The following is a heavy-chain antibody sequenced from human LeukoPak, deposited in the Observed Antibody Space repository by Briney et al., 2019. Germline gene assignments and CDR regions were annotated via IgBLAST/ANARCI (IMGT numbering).Heavy chain of an antibody. Sequence: SVKVSCKASGGTFSSYAISWVRQAPGQGLEWMGRIIAILDIANYAQKFQGRVTITADKSTSTAYMELSSLRSEDTAVYYCAREGIVVVPAASFYYYYGMDVWGQGTTVTVSS. D-gene: IGHD2-2*01. J-gene: IGHJ6*02. CDR1: GGTFSSYA. CDR2: IIAILDIA. V-gene: IGHV1-69*04. CDR3: AREGIVVVPAASFYYYYGMDV.